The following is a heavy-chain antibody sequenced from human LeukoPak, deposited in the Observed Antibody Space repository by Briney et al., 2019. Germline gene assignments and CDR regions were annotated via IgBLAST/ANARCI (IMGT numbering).Heavy chain of an antibody. CDR1: GYSFTSYY. J-gene: IGHJ3*02. CDR3: ARIRVLGINDAFDI. CDR2: INPSGGST. D-gene: IGHD7-27*01. V-gene: IGHV1-46*01. Sequence: ASVKVSCTASGYSFTSYYIHWVRQAPGQGLEWMGIINPSGGSTTYAQKFQGRVTMTRDTSTSTVYMELSSLIAEDTAVYYCARIRVLGINDAFDIWGQGTMVTVSS.